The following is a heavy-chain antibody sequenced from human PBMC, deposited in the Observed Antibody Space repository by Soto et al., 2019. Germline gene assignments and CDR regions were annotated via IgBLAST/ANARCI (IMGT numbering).Heavy chain of an antibody. J-gene: IGHJ4*02. CDR2: IKTKTDGGTA. Sequence: GGSLRLSCIASGFTFTSAWMAWVRQAPGKGLEWVGRIKTKTDGGTADFAAPVKGRFTISRDDSENTLYLQMNSLKTEDTAVYYCTTDLLTYWGQGTLVTVSS. CDR3: TTDLLTY. V-gene: IGHV3-15*01. CDR1: GFTFTSAW. D-gene: IGHD3-10*01.